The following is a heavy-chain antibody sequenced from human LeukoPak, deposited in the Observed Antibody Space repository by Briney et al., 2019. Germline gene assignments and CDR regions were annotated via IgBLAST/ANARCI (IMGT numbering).Heavy chain of an antibody. V-gene: IGHV4-59*01. CDR1: GGSFSGYY. Sequence: SETLSLTCTVSGGSFSGYYWSWIRQPPGKGLEWIGYIYYSGSTNYNPSLKSRVTISVDTSKNQFSLKLSSMTAADTAVYYCARAVTRYYFDYWGQGTLVTVSS. CDR2: IYYSGST. J-gene: IGHJ4*02. CDR3: ARAVTRYYFDY. D-gene: IGHD4-17*01.